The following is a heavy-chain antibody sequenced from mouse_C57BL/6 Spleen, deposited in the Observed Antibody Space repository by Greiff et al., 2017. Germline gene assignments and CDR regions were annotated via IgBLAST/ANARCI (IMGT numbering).Heavy chain of an antibody. Sequence: QVQLQQPGAELVRPGSSVKLSCKASGYTFTSYWMHWVKQRPIQGLEWIGNIDPSDSETNYNQKFKDKATLTVDKSSSTSYMLLISLTSDDSSVYYCARYSNYGRYFDYWGQGTTLTVSS. D-gene: IGHD2-5*01. CDR1: GYTFTSYW. V-gene: IGHV1-52*01. CDR3: ARYSNYGRYFDY. CDR2: IDPSDSET. J-gene: IGHJ2*01.